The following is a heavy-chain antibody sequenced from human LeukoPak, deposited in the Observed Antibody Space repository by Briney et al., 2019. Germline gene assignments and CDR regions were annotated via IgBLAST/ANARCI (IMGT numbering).Heavy chain of an antibody. CDR1: GYTFTSYY. CDR3: ARANQVGDSTRRLDY. D-gene: IGHD4-17*01. Sequence: VASVRVSCKASGYTFTSYYMHWVRQAPGQGLEWMGIINPSGGSTSYAQKFQGRVTMTRDTSTSTVYMELSSLRSEDTAVYYCARANQVGDSTRRLDYWGQGTLVTVSS. V-gene: IGHV1-46*01. CDR2: INPSGGST. J-gene: IGHJ4*02.